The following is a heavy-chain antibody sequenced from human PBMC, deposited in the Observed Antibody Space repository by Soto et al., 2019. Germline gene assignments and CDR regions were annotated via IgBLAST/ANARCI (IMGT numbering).Heavy chain of an antibody. Sequence: SETLSLTCTVSGGSISSSSYYWGWIRQPPGKGLEWIGSIYYSGNTYYNPSLKSRVTISVDTSRNQFSLKLSSVTAADTAVYYCARHLHLAARLPVADYWGQGTLVTVSS. V-gene: IGHV4-39*01. D-gene: IGHD6-6*01. J-gene: IGHJ4*02. CDR2: IYYSGNT. CDR1: GGSISSSSYY. CDR3: ARHLHLAARLPVADY.